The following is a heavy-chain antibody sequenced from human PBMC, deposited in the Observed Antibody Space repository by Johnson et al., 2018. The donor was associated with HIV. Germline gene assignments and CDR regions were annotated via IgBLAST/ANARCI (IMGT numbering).Heavy chain of an antibody. D-gene: IGHD1-14*01. Sequence: HLLESGRGLVQPGPSLPLSWAPSTLTFRGSPMSWLRQAPGQGLECASALSASGGSPYYAASLTRRFTISRDNSKNTLYLQMNSLKVEDTAVYYCARDQGELRRTHAFDIWGQGTMVTVSS. J-gene: IGHJ3*02. V-gene: IGHV3-23*01. CDR3: ARDQGELRRTHAFDI. CDR1: TLTFRGSP. CDR2: LSASGGSP.